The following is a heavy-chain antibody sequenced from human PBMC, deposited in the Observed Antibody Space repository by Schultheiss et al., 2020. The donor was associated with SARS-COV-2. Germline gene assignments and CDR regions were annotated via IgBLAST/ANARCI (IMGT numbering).Heavy chain of an antibody. CDR2: ISSSGSTI. CDR3: ARDRQLLWFGELSSGMDV. V-gene: IGHV3-11*04. D-gene: IGHD3-10*01. J-gene: IGHJ6*02. CDR1: GFTVSSNY. Sequence: GGSLRLSCAASGFTVSSNYMSWVRQAPGKGLEWVSYISSSGSTIYYADSVKGRFTISRDNAKNSLYLQMNSLRAEDTAVYYCARDRQLLWFGELSSGMDVWGQGTTVTVSS.